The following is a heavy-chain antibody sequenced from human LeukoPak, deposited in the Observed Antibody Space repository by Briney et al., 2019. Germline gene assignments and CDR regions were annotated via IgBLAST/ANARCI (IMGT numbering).Heavy chain of an antibody. CDR1: GFTFSSYA. Sequence: AGGSLRLSCAASGFTFSSYAMSWVRQAPGKGLEWVSAISGSGGSTYYADSVKGRFTISRDNSKNTLYLQMNSLRAEDTAVYYCAKGRAVAGYYYYGMDVWGQGTTVTVSS. CDR2: ISGSGGST. D-gene: IGHD6-19*01. CDR3: AKGRAVAGYYYYGMDV. J-gene: IGHJ6*02. V-gene: IGHV3-23*01.